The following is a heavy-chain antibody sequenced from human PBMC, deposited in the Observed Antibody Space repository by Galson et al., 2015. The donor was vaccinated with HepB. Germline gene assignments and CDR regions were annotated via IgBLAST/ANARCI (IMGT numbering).Heavy chain of an antibody. CDR3: ARRVYNWYFDL. CDR2: IYSGGST. V-gene: IGHV3-53*01. J-gene: IGHJ2*01. D-gene: IGHD6-6*01. Sequence: SLRLSCAASGFTVSSNYMSWVRQAPGKGLEWVSVIYSGGSTYYADSVKGRFTISRDNSKNTLYLQMNSLRAEDTAVYYCARRVYNWYFDLWGRGTLVTVSS. CDR1: GFTVSSNY.